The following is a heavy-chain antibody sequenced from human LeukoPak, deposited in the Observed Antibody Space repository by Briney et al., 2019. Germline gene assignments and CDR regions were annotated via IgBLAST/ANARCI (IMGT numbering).Heavy chain of an antibody. J-gene: IGHJ6*02. Sequence: SETLSLTCSVSGGSISGYYWTWVRRPPGKGLEWIGQIHYSGRADYNPSLKSRITMSVDTSRNQISLKLSSVTAADTAIYYCVRFGVNYDMDGWGQGTTVTVFS. V-gene: IGHV4-59*01. D-gene: IGHD3-16*01. CDR2: IHYSGRA. CDR3: VRFGVNYDMDG. CDR1: GGSISGYY.